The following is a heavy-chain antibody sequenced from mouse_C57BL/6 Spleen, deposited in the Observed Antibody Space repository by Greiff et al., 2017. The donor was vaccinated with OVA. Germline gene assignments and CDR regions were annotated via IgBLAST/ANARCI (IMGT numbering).Heavy chain of an antibody. J-gene: IGHJ4*01. V-gene: IGHV1-9*01. CDR1: GYTFTGYW. Sequence: QVQLQQSGAELMKPGASVKLSFHSTGYTFTGYWIEWVKQRPGHGLEWIGEILPGSGSTNYNEKFKGKATFTADTSSNTAYMKLSSLTTEDSAIYYCARRGALRPGAMDYWGQGTSVTVSS. D-gene: IGHD2-12*01. CDR3: ARRGALRPGAMDY. CDR2: ILPGSGST.